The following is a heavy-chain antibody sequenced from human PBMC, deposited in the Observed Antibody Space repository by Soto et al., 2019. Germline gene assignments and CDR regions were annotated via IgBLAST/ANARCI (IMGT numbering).Heavy chain of an antibody. V-gene: IGHV3-48*03. Sequence: GGSLRLSCAASGFTFSSYEMNWVRQAPGKGLEWVSYISSSGSTIYYADSVKGRFTISRDNAKNSLYLQMNSLRAEDTAVYYCAREGGRYYDSSGYYLFDYWGQGTLVTVS. J-gene: IGHJ4*02. CDR2: ISSSGSTI. D-gene: IGHD3-22*01. CDR3: AREGGRYYDSSGYYLFDY. CDR1: GFTFSSYE.